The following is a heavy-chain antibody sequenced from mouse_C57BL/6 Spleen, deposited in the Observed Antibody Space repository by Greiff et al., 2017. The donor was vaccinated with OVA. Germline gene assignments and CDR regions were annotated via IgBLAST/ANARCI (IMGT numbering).Heavy chain of an antibody. CDR2: LWSGGST. CDR1: GFSLTSYG. Sequence: QVQLQQSGPGLVQPSQSLSITCTVSGFSLTSYGVHWVRQSPGKGLEWLGVLWSGGSTDYNAAFISRLSISKDNSKSQVFFKMNSLQADDTAIYYCAETKDGSGYEEAMDYWGQGTSVTVSS. CDR3: AETKDGSGYEEAMDY. V-gene: IGHV2-2*01. D-gene: IGHD3-2*02. J-gene: IGHJ4*01.